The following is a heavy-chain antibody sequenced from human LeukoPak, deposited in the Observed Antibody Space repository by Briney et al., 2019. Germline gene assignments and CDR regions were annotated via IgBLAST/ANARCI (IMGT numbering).Heavy chain of an antibody. CDR2: IIPIFGTA. CDR1: GGTFSSYA. D-gene: IGHD6-19*01. V-gene: IGHV1-69*13. Sequence: SVKVSCKASGGTFSSYAISWVRQAPGQGLEWMGGIIPIFGTANYAQKFQGRVTITADESTSTAYMELSSLRAEDTAVYYCAKDEVIAVAVIFSYWGQGTLVTVSS. CDR3: AKDEVIAVAVIFSY. J-gene: IGHJ4*02.